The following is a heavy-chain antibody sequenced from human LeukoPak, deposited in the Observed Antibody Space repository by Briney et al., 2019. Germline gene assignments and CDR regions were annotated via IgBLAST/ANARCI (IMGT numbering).Heavy chain of an antibody. D-gene: IGHD3-22*01. CDR3: ARDRYYDSSGQETTDY. V-gene: IGHV3-21*01. Sequence: GGSLSLSCAASGFTFSSYSMIWVRQAPGKGLEGVSSISSSSSYIYYADSVKGRFTISRDNAKNSLYLQMNSLKAEDTAVYYCARDRYYDSSGQETTDYWGQGTLVTVSS. CDR2: ISSSSSYI. CDR1: GFTFSSYS. J-gene: IGHJ4*02.